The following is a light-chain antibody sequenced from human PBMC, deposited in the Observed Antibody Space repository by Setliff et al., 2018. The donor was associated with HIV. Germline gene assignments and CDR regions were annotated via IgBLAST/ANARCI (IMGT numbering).Light chain of an antibody. Sequence: QSVLTQPPSASGTPGRSITISCSGSISNIGSNTVNWYQQLPGTAPKLLMYGVDQRPSGVPDRFSASKSGTSASLAISGLQSEDEADYYCAAWDGSLNADLFGTGTKVTVL. V-gene: IGLV1-44*01. CDR1: ISNIGSNT. J-gene: IGLJ1*01. CDR2: GVD. CDR3: AAWDGSLNADL.